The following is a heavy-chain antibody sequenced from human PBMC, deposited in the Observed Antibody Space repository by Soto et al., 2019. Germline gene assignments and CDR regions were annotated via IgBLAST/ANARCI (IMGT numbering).Heavy chain of an antibody. Sequence: GGSLRLSCAASGFTFSNAWMNWVRQAPGKGLEWVGRIKSKTDGGTTDYAAPVKGRFTISRDDSKNTLYLQMNSLKTEDTAVYYCTTHYDFWSGYLAYGMDVWGQGTTVTVSS. CDR1: GFTFSNAW. CDR3: TTHYDFWSGYLAYGMDV. D-gene: IGHD3-3*01. J-gene: IGHJ6*02. V-gene: IGHV3-15*07. CDR2: IKSKTDGGTT.